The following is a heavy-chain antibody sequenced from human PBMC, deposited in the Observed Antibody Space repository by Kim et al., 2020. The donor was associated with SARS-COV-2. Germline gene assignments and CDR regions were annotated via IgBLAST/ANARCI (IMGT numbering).Heavy chain of an antibody. Sequence: SETLSLTCTVSGGSISSYYWSWIRQPAGKGLEWIGRIYTSGSTNYNPSLKSRVTMSVDTSKNQFSLKLSSVTAADTAVYYCARDWVARTKQQLAHYYFDYWGQGTLVTVSS. CDR3: ARDWVARTKQQLAHYYFDY. CDR2: IYTSGST. CDR1: GGSISSYY. D-gene: IGHD6-13*01. J-gene: IGHJ4*02. V-gene: IGHV4-4*07.